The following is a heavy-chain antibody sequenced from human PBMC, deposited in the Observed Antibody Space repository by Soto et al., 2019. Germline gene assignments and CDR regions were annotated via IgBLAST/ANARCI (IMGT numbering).Heavy chain of an antibody. CDR1: GFTFSSYS. CDR2: ISSSSSYI. Sequence: EVQLVESGGGLVKPGGSLRLSCAASGFTFSSYSMNWVRQAPGKGLEWVSSISSSSSYIYYADSVKGRFTISRDNAKNSLYLQMNSLRAEDTAVYYCARDQNPAIYYYGMDVWGQGTTVTVSS. CDR3: ARDQNPAIYYYGMDV. V-gene: IGHV3-21*01. J-gene: IGHJ6*02.